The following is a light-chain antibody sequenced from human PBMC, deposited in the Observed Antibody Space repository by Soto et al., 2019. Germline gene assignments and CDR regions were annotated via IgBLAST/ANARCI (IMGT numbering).Light chain of an antibody. V-gene: IGLV3-1*01. Sequence: SSELTQPPSVSVSPGQTASITCSGDKLGDKYACWYQQKPGQSPVLVIYQDSKRASGIPERFSGSNSGNTATLTISGTQAMDEADYYCQAWDISTFVVFGGGTKLTVL. CDR2: QDS. CDR3: QAWDISTFVV. J-gene: IGLJ2*01. CDR1: KLGDKY.